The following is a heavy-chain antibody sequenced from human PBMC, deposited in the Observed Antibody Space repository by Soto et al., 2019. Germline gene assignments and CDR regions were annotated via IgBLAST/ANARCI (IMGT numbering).Heavy chain of an antibody. CDR1: GYTFTSYY. Sequence: ASVKVSCKASGYTFTSYYMHWVRQAPGQGLEWMGIINPSGGSTSYAQKFQGRVTMTRDTSTSTVYMELSSLRSEDTAVYYCARDLDYYDSSGYYRKHYFDYWGQGTLVTVSS. CDR2: INPSGGST. CDR3: ARDLDYYDSSGYYRKHYFDY. D-gene: IGHD3-22*01. V-gene: IGHV1-46*01. J-gene: IGHJ4*02.